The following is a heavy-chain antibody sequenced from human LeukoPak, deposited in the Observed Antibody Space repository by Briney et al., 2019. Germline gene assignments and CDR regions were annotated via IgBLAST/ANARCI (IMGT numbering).Heavy chain of an antibody. CDR3: ARPMVDY. Sequence: SETLSLTCAVYGGSFSGYYWSWIRQPPGKGLECIGEINHSGSTNYNPSLKSRVTISVDTSKNQFSLKLSSVTAADTAVYYCARPMVDYWGQGTLVTVSS. J-gene: IGHJ4*02. CDR1: GGSFSGYY. V-gene: IGHV4-34*01. CDR2: INHSGST.